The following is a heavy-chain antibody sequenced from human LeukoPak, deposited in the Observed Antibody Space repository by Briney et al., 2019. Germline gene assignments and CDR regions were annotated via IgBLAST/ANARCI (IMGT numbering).Heavy chain of an antibody. Sequence: SETLSLTCSVSGGSIGRGGYWWSWVRQHPGKGLEWIGNIYYSGTTYYNPSLKSRVSISMDTSKNQLSLKLISVTAADTAVYYCARDGYYGSGSLFDYWGQGALVTVSS. CDR3: ARDGYYGSGSLFDY. V-gene: IGHV4-31*03. CDR2: IYYSGTT. CDR1: GGSIGRGGYW. J-gene: IGHJ4*02. D-gene: IGHD3-10*01.